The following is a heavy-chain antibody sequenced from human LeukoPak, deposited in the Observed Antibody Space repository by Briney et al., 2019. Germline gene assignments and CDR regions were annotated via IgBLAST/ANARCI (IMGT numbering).Heavy chain of an antibody. CDR1: GFTFSTYA. V-gene: IGHV3-23*01. CDR3: AKGSSHYSGGFDS. J-gene: IGHJ4*02. D-gene: IGHD3-10*01. Sequence: GGSLRLSCAASGFTFSTYAVSWVRQAPGKGLEWVSSISGSGGVTFYADSVKGRFTISRDNSKNTLYLQMNSLRAEDTAIYYCAKGSSHYSGGFDSWGQGTLVTVSS. CDR2: ISGSGGVT.